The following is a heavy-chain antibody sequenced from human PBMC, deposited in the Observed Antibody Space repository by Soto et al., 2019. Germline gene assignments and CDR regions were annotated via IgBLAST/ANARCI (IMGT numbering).Heavy chain of an antibody. Sequence: EVQLVESGGGLVKPGGSLRLSCAASGFTFSSYTLNWARQAPGKGLEWVSSISSDNTYIYYAVSVRGRFTVSRDNAKNSLYLQMNSLRAEDTAVYYCARGGFDYWGQGTLVTVSS. D-gene: IGHD1-26*01. CDR2: ISSDNTYI. CDR1: GFTFSSYT. CDR3: ARGGFDY. J-gene: IGHJ4*02. V-gene: IGHV3-21*01.